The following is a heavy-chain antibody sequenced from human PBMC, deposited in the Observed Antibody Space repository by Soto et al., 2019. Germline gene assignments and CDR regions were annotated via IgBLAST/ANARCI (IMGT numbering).Heavy chain of an antibody. D-gene: IGHD3-3*01. CDR2: IYYSGST. Sequence: PSETLSLTCTVSGGSISSGDYYWSWIRQPPGKGLEWIGYIYYSGSTYYNPSLKSRVTISVDTSKSQFSLKLSSVTAADTAVYYCARVFVPYYGMDVWGQGTTVTVSS. J-gene: IGHJ6*02. CDR3: ARVFVPYYGMDV. CDR1: GGSISSGDYY. V-gene: IGHV4-30-4*01.